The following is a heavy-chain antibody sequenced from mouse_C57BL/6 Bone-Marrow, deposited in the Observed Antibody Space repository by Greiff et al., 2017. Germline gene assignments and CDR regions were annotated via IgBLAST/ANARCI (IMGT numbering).Heavy chain of an antibody. V-gene: IGHV2-6-1*01. D-gene: IGHD1-1*01. J-gene: IGHJ3*01. CDR3: ARHDYYGSSHAWFAY. Sequence: VKLVESGPGLVAPSQSLSITCTVSGFSLTSYGVHWVRQPPGKGLEWLVVIWSDGSTTYNSALKSRLSISKDNSKSQVFLKMNSHQTDDTAMYYCARHDYYGSSHAWFAYWGQGTLVTVSA. CDR1: GFSLTSYG. CDR2: IWSDGST.